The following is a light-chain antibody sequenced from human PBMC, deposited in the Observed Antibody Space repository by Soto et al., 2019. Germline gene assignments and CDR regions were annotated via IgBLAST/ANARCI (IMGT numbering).Light chain of an antibody. V-gene: IGLV4-69*01. Sequence: QLVLTQSPSASASLGASVKLTCTLSSGHSSYAIAWHQQQPEKGPRYLMKLNSDGSHSKGDGIPDRFSGSSSGAERYLTISSLQSEDEADYYCQTWGTGEHAVFGGGTQLTV. CDR2: LNSDGSH. CDR1: SGHSSYA. CDR3: QTWGTGEHAV. J-gene: IGLJ7*01.